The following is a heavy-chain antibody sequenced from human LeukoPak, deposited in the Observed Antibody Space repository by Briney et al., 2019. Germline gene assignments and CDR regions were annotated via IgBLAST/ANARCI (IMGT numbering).Heavy chain of an antibody. D-gene: IGHD2-21*02. CDR2: IYTSGST. Sequence: PSETLSLTCTASGGSINNYFWSWVRQPAGEGLEWIGRIYTSGSTNYNPSLRSRVTISVDMSKNQFSLKLSSVTAADTAAYYCARDDPARMTATLDYWGQGILVTVSS. V-gene: IGHV4-4*07. CDR3: ARDDPARMTATLDY. J-gene: IGHJ4*02. CDR1: GGSINNYF.